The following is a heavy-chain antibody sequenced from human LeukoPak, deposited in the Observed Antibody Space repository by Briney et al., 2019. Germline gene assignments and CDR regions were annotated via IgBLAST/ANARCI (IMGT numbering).Heavy chain of an antibody. CDR1: GGSFSGYY. J-gene: IGHJ4*02. Sequence: ASETLSLTCAVYGGSFSGYYWSWIRQPPGKGLEWIGEINHSGSTNYNPSLKSRVTISVDTSKNQFSLKLSSVTAADTAVYYCARRRIAGWLFDWGQGTLVTVSS. CDR2: INHSGST. D-gene: IGHD6-19*01. V-gene: IGHV4-34*01. CDR3: ARRRIAGWLFD.